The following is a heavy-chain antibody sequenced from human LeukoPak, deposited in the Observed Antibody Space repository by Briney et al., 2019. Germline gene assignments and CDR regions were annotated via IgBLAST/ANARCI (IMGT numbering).Heavy chain of an antibody. V-gene: IGHV3-53*01. J-gene: IGHJ3*02. CDR2: IYGGGST. Sequence: GGSLRLSCAASGLSVSSNYMSWVRQPPRKGLEWVSVIYGGGSTYYADSVKGRFTISRDNSKNTLYLQMNSLRAEDTAVYYCAGVRWLPSEADAFDIWGQGTMVTVSS. CDR1: GLSVSSNY. CDR3: AGVRWLPSEADAFDI. D-gene: IGHD5-24*01.